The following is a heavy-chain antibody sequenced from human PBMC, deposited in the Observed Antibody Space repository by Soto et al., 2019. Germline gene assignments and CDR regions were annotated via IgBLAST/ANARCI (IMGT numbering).Heavy chain of an antibody. Sequence: ASVQVSCKASGHTFTSYYMHWVRQAPGQGLEWMGIINPSGGSTSYAQKFQGRVTMTRDTSTSTVYMELSSLRSEDTAVYYCARVRGIAVAPNDAFDIWGQGTMVTVSS. CDR3: ARVRGIAVAPNDAFDI. J-gene: IGHJ3*02. CDR2: INPSGGST. CDR1: GHTFTSYY. V-gene: IGHV1-46*03. D-gene: IGHD6-19*01.